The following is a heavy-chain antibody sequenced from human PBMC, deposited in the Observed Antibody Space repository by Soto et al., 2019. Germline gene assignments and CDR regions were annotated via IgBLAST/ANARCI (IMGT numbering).Heavy chain of an antibody. J-gene: IGHJ6*02. D-gene: IGHD6-19*01. Sequence: ASVKVSCKASGYTFPSYAMHWVRQAPGQRLEWMGWINAGNGNTKYSQKFQGRVTITRDTSASTAYMELSSLRSEDTAVYYCAREIAVAGYYSGMDVWGQGTTVTVSS. CDR2: INAGNGNT. CDR1: GYTFPSYA. V-gene: IGHV1-3*01. CDR3: AREIAVAGYYSGMDV.